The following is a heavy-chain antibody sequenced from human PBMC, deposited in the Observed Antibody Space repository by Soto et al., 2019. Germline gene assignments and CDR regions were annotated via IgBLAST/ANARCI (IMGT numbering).Heavy chain of an antibody. CDR3: ARRDGSCFDY. V-gene: IGHV4-59*08. Sequence: QVQLQESGPAPVKPSETLSLTCTVSGGTISSYYWSWIRQLPGKGLEWIGYIYYSGSTNYNPSLKSRVTISVDTSKNQFSLKLSSVTAADTAVYYCARRDGSCFDYWGQGTLVTVSS. CDR1: GGTISSYY. CDR2: IYYSGST. J-gene: IGHJ4*02.